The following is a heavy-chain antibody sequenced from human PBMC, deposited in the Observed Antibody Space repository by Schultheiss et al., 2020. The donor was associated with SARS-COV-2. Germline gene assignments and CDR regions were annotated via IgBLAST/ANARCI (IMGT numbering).Heavy chain of an antibody. J-gene: IGHJ6*02. CDR3: ARDGYSSGWRIYYYYYGMDV. D-gene: IGHD6-19*01. CDR1: GFTFSSYG. V-gene: IGHV3-33*01. Sequence: GGSLRLSCAASGFTFSSYGMHWVRQAPGKGLEWVAVIWYDGSNKYYADSVKGRFTISRDNSKNTLYLQMNSLRAEDTAVYYCARDGYSSGWRIYYYYYGMDVWGQGTTVTVSS. CDR2: IWYDGSNK.